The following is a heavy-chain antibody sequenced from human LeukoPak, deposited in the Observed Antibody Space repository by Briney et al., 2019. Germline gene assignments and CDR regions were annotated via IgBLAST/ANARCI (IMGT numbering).Heavy chain of an antibody. CDR1: GGSISSGGYY. CDR2: IYHSGST. D-gene: IGHD3-3*01. CDR3: ARGTTIFGVVI. J-gene: IGHJ4*02. Sequence: NPSQTLSLTCTVSGGSISSGGYYWSWIRQPPGKGLEWIGYIYHSGSTYYNPSLKSRVTISVDRSKNQFSLKLSSVTAADTAVYYCARGTTIFGVVIWGQGTLVTVSS. V-gene: IGHV4-30-2*01.